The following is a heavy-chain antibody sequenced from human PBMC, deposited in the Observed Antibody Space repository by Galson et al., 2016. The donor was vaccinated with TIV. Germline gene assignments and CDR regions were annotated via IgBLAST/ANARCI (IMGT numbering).Heavy chain of an antibody. D-gene: IGHD3-22*01. CDR2: INGGGVTT. Sequence: SLRLSCAASGFTFSSYAMSWVRQAPGKGLEWVSDINGGGVTTNYADSVKGRFSISRDNFKYTLDLQMDSLRAEDTALYYCAKHYSGYYASSGYAFDYWGQGTLVSVSS. V-gene: IGHV3-23*01. CDR1: GFTFSSYA. J-gene: IGHJ4*02. CDR3: AKHYSGYYASSGYAFDY.